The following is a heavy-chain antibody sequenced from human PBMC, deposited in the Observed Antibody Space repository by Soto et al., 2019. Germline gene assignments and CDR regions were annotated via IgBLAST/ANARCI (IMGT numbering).Heavy chain of an antibody. J-gene: IGHJ6*02. V-gene: IGHV3-30-3*01. CDR2: ISYEGSNT. CDR3: ARVTPGNNLYYFSGLDF. Sequence: GGSLRLSCVASGFTFDTYGIHWVRQAPGKGLQWVALISYEGSNTYYADSVRGRFTISRDNSKNTLYLQMNTLRPEDTGLYYCARVTPGNNLYYFSGLDFWGQGTSV. D-gene: IGHD1-1*01. CDR1: GFTFDTYG.